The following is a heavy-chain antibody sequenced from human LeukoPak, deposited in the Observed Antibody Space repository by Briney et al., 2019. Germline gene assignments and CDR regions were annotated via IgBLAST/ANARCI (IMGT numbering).Heavy chain of an antibody. J-gene: IGHJ3*02. CDR3: ARSAIPDAFDI. V-gene: IGHV3-21*01. CDR1: GFTFSSYS. Sequence: GGSLRLSCAASGFTFSSYSMKWVRQAPGKGLEWVSSISSSSSYIYYADSVKGRFTISRDNAKNSLYLQMNSLRAEDTAVYYCARSAIPDAFDIWGQGTMVTVSS. CDR2: ISSSSSYI.